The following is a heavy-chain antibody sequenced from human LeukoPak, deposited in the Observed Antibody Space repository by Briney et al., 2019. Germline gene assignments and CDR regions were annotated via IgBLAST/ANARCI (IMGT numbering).Heavy chain of an antibody. V-gene: IGHV3-9*01. CDR2: ISWNSGSI. CDR3: AKDRYSSSWYFFDY. J-gene: IGHJ4*02. CDR1: GFTFDDYA. Sequence: GGSLRLPCAASGFTFDDYAMHWVRQAPGKGLEWVSGISWNSGSIGYADSVKGRFTISRDNAKNSLYLQMNSLRAEDTALYYCAKDRYSSSWYFFDYWGQGTLVTVSS. D-gene: IGHD6-13*01.